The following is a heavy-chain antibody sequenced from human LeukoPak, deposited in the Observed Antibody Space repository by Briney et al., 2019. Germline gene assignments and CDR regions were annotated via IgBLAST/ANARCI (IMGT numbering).Heavy chain of an antibody. Sequence: ASVKVSCKAAGYTFTSYYMHWVRQARGQGLEWMGIINPSGGSTSYAQKFQGRVTMTRDTSTSTVYMELSSLRSEDTAVYYCARAVVNQLLFYWGQGTLVTVSS. V-gene: IGHV1-46*01. D-gene: IGHD2-2*01. J-gene: IGHJ4*02. CDR3: ARAVVNQLLFY. CDR1: GYTFTSYY. CDR2: INPSGGST.